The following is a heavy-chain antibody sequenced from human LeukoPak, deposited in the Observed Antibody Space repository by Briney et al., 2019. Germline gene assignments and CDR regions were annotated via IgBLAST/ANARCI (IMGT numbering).Heavy chain of an antibody. Sequence: ASVKVSCKASGYTFTSYDINWVRQATGQGLEWMGLMNPNSGNTGYAQKFQGRVTMTRNTSISTAYMELSSLRSEDTAVYYCARVRPRSARAKYNWFDPWGQGTLVTVSS. CDR3: ARVRPRSARAKYNWFDP. J-gene: IGHJ5*02. CDR1: GYTFTSYD. D-gene: IGHD6-6*01. CDR2: MNPNSGNT. V-gene: IGHV1-8*01.